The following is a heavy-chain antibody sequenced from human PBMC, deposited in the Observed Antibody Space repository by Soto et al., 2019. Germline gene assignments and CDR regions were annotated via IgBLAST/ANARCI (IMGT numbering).Heavy chain of an antibody. V-gene: IGHV4-30-4*01. D-gene: IGHD4-17*01. Sequence: QVQLQESGPGLVKPSQTLSLTCTVSGGSISSGDYFWSWIRQPPGKGLEWIGYIYYSGSTYYNPSLKSRVTIPVDTSKNQFSLKLRSVTAADTAVYYCARTGGRYDSSDYVELDWGQGTLVTVSS. CDR1: GGSISSGDYF. CDR3: ARTGGRYDSSDYVELD. J-gene: IGHJ4*02. CDR2: IYYSGST.